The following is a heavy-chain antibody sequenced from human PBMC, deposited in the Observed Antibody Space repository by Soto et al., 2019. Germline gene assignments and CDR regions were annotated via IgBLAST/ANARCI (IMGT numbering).Heavy chain of an antibody. CDR1: GYPVTAYY. V-gene: IGHV1-2*02. D-gene: IGHD3-3*01. Sequence: QLHLVQSGAVVKKPGASVTVSCSASGYPVTAYYMHWVRQAPGRGLEWMGGINPATGAAKYTQTFQGRVTMTRDTATGTAFMELGGLTSEDTAVFYCARGGGVGVAGSAAFDMWGQGTLVTVSS. CDR3: ARGGGVGVAGSAAFDM. CDR2: INPATGAA. J-gene: IGHJ3*02.